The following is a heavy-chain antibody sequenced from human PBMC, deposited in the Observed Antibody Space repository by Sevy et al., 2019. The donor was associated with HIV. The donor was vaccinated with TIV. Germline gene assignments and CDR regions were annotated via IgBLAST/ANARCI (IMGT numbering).Heavy chain of an antibody. J-gene: IGHJ4*02. Sequence: QSQTLSLTCSVSGGSITSLYWNWIRQPPGKGLEWIANIYYNGHINYNPSLKSRVTLSLDTSKNQFSLRLRSVTAADTAMYYCAGENAWGRGYSWGQGTLVTVSS. D-gene: IGHD1-26*01. CDR3: AGENAWGRGYS. V-gene: IGHV4-59*08. CDR2: IYYNGHI. CDR1: GGSITSLY.